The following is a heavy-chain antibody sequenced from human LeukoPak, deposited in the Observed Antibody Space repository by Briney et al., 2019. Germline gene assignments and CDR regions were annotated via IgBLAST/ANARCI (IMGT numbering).Heavy chain of an antibody. V-gene: IGHV1-2*02. Sequence: ASVKVSCKASGYTFTGYYMHWVRQAPGQGLEWMGWINPNSGGTNYAQKFQGRVTMTRDTSISTAYMELSRLRSDDTAVYYCARDPWSDSSPPGYYMDVWGKGTTVTVSS. CDR1: GYTFTGYY. J-gene: IGHJ6*03. CDR3: ARDPWSDSSPPGYYMDV. D-gene: IGHD3-3*01. CDR2: INPNSGGT.